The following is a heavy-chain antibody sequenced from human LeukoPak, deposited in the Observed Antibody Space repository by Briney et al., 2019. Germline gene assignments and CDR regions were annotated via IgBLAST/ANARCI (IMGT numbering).Heavy chain of an antibody. Sequence: PSETLSLTCTVSGGSISSYYWSWIRQPPGKGLEWIGYIYYSGSTNYNPSLKRRVTISVDTSKNKFSLKLSSVTAADTAVYYCARHARGYSGYERWFDPWGQGTLVTVSS. CDR2: IYYSGST. CDR1: GGSISSYY. V-gene: IGHV4-59*08. J-gene: IGHJ5*02. CDR3: ARHARGYSGYERWFDP. D-gene: IGHD5-12*01.